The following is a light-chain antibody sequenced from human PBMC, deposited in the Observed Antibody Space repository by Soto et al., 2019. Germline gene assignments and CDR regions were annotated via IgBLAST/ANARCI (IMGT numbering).Light chain of an antibody. CDR3: QQYNNWTPTWT. Sequence: EIVMTQSPATLSVSPGERATLSCRASQSVSSNLAWYQQKPGQAPRLLIYGASTRATGIPARFSGSGSGTGFTLTISSLQSEDFAVYYCQQYNNWTPTWTFGQGTKVEIK. CDR1: QSVSSN. V-gene: IGKV3-15*01. J-gene: IGKJ1*01. CDR2: GAS.